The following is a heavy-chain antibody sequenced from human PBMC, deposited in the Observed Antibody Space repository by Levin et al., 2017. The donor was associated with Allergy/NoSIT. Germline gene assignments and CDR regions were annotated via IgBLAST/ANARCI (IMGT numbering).Heavy chain of an antibody. Sequence: PGGSLRLSCAASGFTFSSYAMSWVRQAPGKGLEWVSAISGSGGSTYYADSVKGRFTISRDNSKNTLYLQMNSLRAEDTAVYYCAKRTMIVVVTKSYFDYWGQGTLVTVSS. V-gene: IGHV3-23*01. D-gene: IGHD3-22*01. CDR1: GFTFSSYA. CDR2: ISGSGGST. CDR3: AKRTMIVVVTKSYFDY. J-gene: IGHJ4*02.